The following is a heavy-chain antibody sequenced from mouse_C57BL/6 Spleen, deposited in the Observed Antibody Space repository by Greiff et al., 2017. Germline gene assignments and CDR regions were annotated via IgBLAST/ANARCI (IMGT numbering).Heavy chain of an antibody. Sequence: VQLQQSGPGLVQPSQSLSITCTVSGFSLTSYGVHWVRQSPGKGLEWLGVIWSGGSTDYNAAFISRLSISKDNSKSQVFFKMNSLKADDTAIYYCARYYGSNYYYAMDYWGQGTSVTVSS. CDR1: GFSLTSYG. D-gene: IGHD1-1*01. CDR2: IWSGGST. J-gene: IGHJ4*01. V-gene: IGHV2-2*01. CDR3: ARYYGSNYYYAMDY.